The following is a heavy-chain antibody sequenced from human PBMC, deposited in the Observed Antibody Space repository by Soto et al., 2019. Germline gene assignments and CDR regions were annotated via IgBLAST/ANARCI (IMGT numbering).Heavy chain of an antibody. CDR2: ISSNGGYT. J-gene: IGHJ4*02. V-gene: IGHV3-64*01. CDR3: ARTSQYYFDY. CDR1: GFTFSSYA. Sequence: LRLSCAASGFTFSSYAMYWVRQAPGKGLEYVSAISSNGGYTYYANSVKGRFTISRDNSQNTLYLQMGSLRAEDMAVYYCARTSQYYFDYWGQGTLVTVSS.